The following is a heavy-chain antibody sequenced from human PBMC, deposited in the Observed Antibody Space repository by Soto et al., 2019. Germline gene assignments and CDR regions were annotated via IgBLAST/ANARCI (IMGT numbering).Heavy chain of an antibody. J-gene: IGHJ4*02. CDR2: IDWDDDK. D-gene: IGHD3-22*01. V-gene: IGHV2-70*01. Sequence: GSVPTLVNPTQTLTLTCTFSGFSLSTSGMCVSWIRQPPGKALEWLALIDWDDDKYYSTSLKTRLTISKDTSKNQVVLTMTNMDPVDTATYYCARIREGGYYSYYFDYWGQGTLVTVSS. CDR3: ARIREGGYYSYYFDY. CDR1: GFSLSTSGMC.